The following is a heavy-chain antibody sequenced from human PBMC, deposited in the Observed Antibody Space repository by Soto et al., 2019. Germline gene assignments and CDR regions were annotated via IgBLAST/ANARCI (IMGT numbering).Heavy chain of an antibody. D-gene: IGHD2-15*01. Sequence: EVQLLESGGGLVQPGGSLRLSCAASGFTFSSYAMSWVRQAPGKGLEWVSAISGSGGSTYYADSVKGRFTIARDDSKNKLYLQMNSLRAEDTAVDYCAKDSYPYCSGGSGYSDYWGQGTLVAVSS. J-gene: IGHJ4*02. CDR2: ISGSGGST. CDR3: AKDSYPYCSGGSGYSDY. CDR1: GFTFSSYA. V-gene: IGHV3-23*01.